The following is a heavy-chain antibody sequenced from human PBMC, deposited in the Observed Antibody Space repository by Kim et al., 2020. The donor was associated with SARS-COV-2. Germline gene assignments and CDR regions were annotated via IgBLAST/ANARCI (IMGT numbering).Heavy chain of an antibody. CDR2: IKHDGSEK. D-gene: IGHD3-10*01. Sequence: GGSLRLSCAACGFAFNDYWMTWIRQAPGKGLEWVAGIKHDGSEKLYVDSVKGRFTISRDNAKTSLYLQMNSLRAEDTAVYYCTRPLSGSGRGFDPWGQG. V-gene: IGHV3-7*05. J-gene: IGHJ5*02. CDR1: GFAFNDYW. CDR3: TRPLSGSGRGFDP.